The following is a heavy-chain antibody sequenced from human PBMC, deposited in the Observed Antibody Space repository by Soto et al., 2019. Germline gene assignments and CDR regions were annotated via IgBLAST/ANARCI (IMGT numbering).Heavy chain of an antibody. CDR2: ISAYNDHT. CDR1: GYIMTTYG. V-gene: IGHV1-18*01. Sequence: QVQLVQSGTEVKKPGASVKVSCKASGYIMTTYGVSWVRQAPGQGLEWVGWISAYNDHTNYAQKFQVRVTMTTDTSTSTAYMELRSLRSDDTAVYYCARGTYFDYWGQGTLVTVSS. CDR3: ARGTYFDY. J-gene: IGHJ4*02. D-gene: IGHD1-1*01.